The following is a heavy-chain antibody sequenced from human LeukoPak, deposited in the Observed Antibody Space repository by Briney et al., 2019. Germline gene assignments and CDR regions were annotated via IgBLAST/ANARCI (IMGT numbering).Heavy chain of an antibody. CDR1: GFTFTSYG. Sequence: GRSLRLSCAASGFTFTSYGMHWVRQAPGKGLEWVAVIWYDGSNKYYADSVKGRFTISRDNSKNTLYLQMNSLRAEDTAVYYCARAGIAAYYYGMDVWGQGTTVTVSS. CDR2: IWYDGSNK. V-gene: IGHV3-33*01. D-gene: IGHD6-25*01. J-gene: IGHJ6*02. CDR3: ARAGIAAYYYGMDV.